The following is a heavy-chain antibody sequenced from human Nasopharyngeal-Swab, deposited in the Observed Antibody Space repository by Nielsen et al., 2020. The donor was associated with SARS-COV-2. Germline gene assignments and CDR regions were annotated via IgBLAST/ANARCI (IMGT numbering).Heavy chain of an antibody. D-gene: IGHD5-12*01. V-gene: IGHV3-23*01. CDR2: ISGSGGST. CDR1: GFTFSSYA. J-gene: IGHJ4*02. Sequence: GKSLKISCAASGFTFSSYAMSWVRQAPGKGLEWVSAISGSGGSTYYADSVKGRFTISRDNSKNTLYLQMNSLRAEDTAVYYCAKEVDIVATAYPFDYWGQGTLVTVSS. CDR3: AKEVDIVATAYPFDY.